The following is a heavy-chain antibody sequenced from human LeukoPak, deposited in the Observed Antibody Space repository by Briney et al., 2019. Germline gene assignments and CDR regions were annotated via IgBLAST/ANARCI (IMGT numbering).Heavy chain of an antibody. CDR2: ISGSGGST. CDR1: GFTFSSYA. J-gene: IGHJ5*02. CDR3: ARDSATVGVGNWFDP. D-gene: IGHD2-15*01. Sequence: GGSLRLSCAASGFTFSSYAMSWVRQAPGKGLEWVSAISGSGGSTYYADSVKGRFTISRDNAKNSLYLHLNSLRAEDTAVYYCARDSATVGVGNWFDPWGQGTLVTVSS. V-gene: IGHV3-23*01.